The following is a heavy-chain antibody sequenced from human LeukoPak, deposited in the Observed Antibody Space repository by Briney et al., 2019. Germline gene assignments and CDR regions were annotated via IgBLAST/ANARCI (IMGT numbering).Heavy chain of an antibody. CDR3: TSLTLTTLQY. Sequence: SGGSLRLSCAASGFTFSGSAMHWVRQASGKGLEWVGRIRSKTNNYATAYGASVKGRFTISRDDSKNTVYLQMDSLQTEDTAVYYCTSLTLTTLQYWGQGTLVTVSS. D-gene: IGHD4-11*01. CDR2: IRSKTNNYAT. J-gene: IGHJ4*02. V-gene: IGHV3-73*01. CDR1: GFTFSGSA.